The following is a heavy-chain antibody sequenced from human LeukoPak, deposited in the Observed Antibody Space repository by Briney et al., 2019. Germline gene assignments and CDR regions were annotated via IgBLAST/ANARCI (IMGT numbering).Heavy chain of an antibody. CDR2: IYTSGRT. CDR3: AREGFTVDTAMVDY. V-gene: IGHV4-61*02. Sequence: SETLSLTCTVSGGSICSGSYYWSWIRQPAGKGLEWIGRIYTSGRTNYNPSLKSRVTISVDTSKNQFSLKLSSVTAADTAVYYCAREGFTVDTAMVDYWGQGTLVTVSS. J-gene: IGHJ4*02. CDR1: GGSICSGSYY. D-gene: IGHD5-18*01.